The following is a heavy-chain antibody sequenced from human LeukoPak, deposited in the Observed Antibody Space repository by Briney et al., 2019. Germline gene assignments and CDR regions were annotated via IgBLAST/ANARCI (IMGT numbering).Heavy chain of an antibody. J-gene: IGHJ3*01. D-gene: IGHD6-13*01. Sequence: GGSLRLSCAASGFTFDDYGMSWVRQAPGKGLEWVSGINWNGGSTGYADSVKGRFTISRDNAKNYLYLQMNSLRAEDTALYYCASSSWYCDAFDFWGQGTMVTVSS. CDR3: ASSSWYCDAFDF. V-gene: IGHV3-20*04. CDR2: INWNGGST. CDR1: GFTFDDYG.